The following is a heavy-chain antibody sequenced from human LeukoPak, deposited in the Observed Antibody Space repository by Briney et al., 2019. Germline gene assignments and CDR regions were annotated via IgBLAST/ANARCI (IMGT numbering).Heavy chain of an antibody. CDR3: AHGGEHHNSKYSQH. D-gene: IGHD3-16*01. CDR1: GFSLSTSGVG. J-gene: IGHJ1*01. Sequence: SGPTLVKPTQTLTLTCTFSGFSLSTSGVGVGWIRQPPGKALEWLALIYWNDDKRYSPSLKSRLTITKDTSKNQVVLTMTNMDPGNTPKFSCAHGGEHHNSKYSQHGGRGPRVTVPS. CDR2: IYWNDDK. V-gene: IGHV2-5*01.